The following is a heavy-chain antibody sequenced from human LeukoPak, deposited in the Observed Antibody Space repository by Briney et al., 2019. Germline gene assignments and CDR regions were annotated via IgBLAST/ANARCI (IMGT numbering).Heavy chain of an antibody. Sequence: ASVKVSCKASVGTFISYAISWVRQAPGQGLEWMGGIIPIFGTANYAQKFQGRVTITADESTSTAYMELSSLRSEDTAVYYCARSLDRPPYYDFWSGSSPNYYYGMDVWGQGTTVTVSS. CDR3: ARSLDRPPYYDFWSGSSPNYYYGMDV. J-gene: IGHJ6*02. V-gene: IGHV1-69*13. D-gene: IGHD3-3*01. CDR2: IIPIFGTA. CDR1: VGTFISYA.